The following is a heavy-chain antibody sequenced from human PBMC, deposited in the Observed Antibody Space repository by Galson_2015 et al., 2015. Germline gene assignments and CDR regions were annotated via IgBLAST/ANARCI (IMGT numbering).Heavy chain of an antibody. CDR2: ISSTTTYI. Sequence: SLRLSCAASEFTFSSYYMSWVRQAPGKGLEWVPSISSTTTYIYYADSVKGRFTISRDNAKNSLYLQMNSLGAEDTAVYYCARQILDYDFWSGYYPTNFDYWGQRTLVTVSS. V-gene: IGHV3-21*01. CDR3: ARQILDYDFWSGYYPTNFDY. CDR1: EFTFSSYY. J-gene: IGHJ4*02. D-gene: IGHD3-3*01.